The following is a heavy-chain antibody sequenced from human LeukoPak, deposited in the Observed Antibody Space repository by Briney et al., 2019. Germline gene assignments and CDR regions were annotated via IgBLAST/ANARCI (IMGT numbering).Heavy chain of an antibody. V-gene: IGHV3-30*02. J-gene: IGHJ4*02. Sequence: PGGSRRLSCAVSGFTFSPYGMHWFRQAPGKGLEWVAFIRYDATNKYYTDSVKGRFTISRDNSNNTLYLQMNSLRLEDTAVYYCARDGRYFDWLLGDYWGQGTLVTVSS. CDR3: ARDGRYFDWLLGDY. D-gene: IGHD3-9*01. CDR2: IRYDATNK. CDR1: GFTFSPYG.